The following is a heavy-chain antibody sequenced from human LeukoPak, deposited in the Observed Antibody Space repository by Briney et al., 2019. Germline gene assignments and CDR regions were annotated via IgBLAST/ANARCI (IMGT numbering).Heavy chain of an antibody. CDR2: ISSSSRCI. V-gene: IGHV3-21*01. D-gene: IGHD3-10*01. J-gene: IGHJ4*02. Sequence: WGSLRLSCAASGFTFSSYSMNWVRQAPGKGLELVSSISSSSRCIYYSDSVKGRFTISRDNAKISLYLPMSSLRAEDTAVYYCARDQSAHGSGSYYDYWGQGTLVTVSS. CDR1: GFTFSSYS. CDR3: ARDQSAHGSGSYYDY.